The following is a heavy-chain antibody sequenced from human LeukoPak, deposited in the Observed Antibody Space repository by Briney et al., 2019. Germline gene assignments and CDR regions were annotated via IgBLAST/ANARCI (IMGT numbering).Heavy chain of an antibody. CDR3: ARLRASTADI. D-gene: IGHD2-21*02. J-gene: IGHJ3*02. Sequence: SETLSLTCTVSGGSISSSSYHWGWIRQPPGKGLEWIGSIYYSGSTYYNPSLKSRVTISVDTSKNQFSLKLSSVTAADTAVYYCARLRASTADIWGQGTMVTVSS. V-gene: IGHV4-39*01. CDR1: GGSISSSSYH. CDR2: IYYSGST.